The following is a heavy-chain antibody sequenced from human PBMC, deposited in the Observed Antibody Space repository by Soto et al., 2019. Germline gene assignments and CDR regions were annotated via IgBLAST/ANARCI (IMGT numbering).Heavy chain of an antibody. CDR2: IRSKANSYAT. J-gene: IGHJ6*02. V-gene: IGHV3-73*01. CDR1: GLPCSGSA. Sequence: GGSLRLSCAASGLPCSGSAMHWVRQASGKGLEWVGRIRSKANSYATAYAASVKGRFTISRDDSKNTAYLQMNSLKTEDTAVYYCTRQLGYCTNGVCYTHYYYYYGMDVWGQGTTVTVSS. CDR3: TRQLGYCTNGVCYTHYYYYYGMDV. D-gene: IGHD2-8*01.